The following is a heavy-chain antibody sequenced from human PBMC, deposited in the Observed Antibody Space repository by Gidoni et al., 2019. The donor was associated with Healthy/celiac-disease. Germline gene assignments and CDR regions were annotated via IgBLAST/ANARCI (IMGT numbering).Heavy chain of an antibody. CDR1: GFTFSSYA. CDR2: ISGSGGST. J-gene: IGHJ4*02. D-gene: IGHD6-13*01. Sequence: EVRLLESGGGLVQPGGSLRLSCAASGFTFSSYAMSWVRQAPGKGLEWVSAISGSGGSTYYADSVKGRFTISRDNSKNTLYLQMNSLRAEDTAVYYCATEGYSSSWYGRRVFFDYWGQGTLVTVSS. CDR3: ATEGYSSSWYGRRVFFDY. V-gene: IGHV3-23*01.